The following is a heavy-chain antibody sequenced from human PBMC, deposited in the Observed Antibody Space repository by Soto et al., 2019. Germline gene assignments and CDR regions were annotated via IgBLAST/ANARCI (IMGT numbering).Heavy chain of an antibody. CDR3: TTDWENWNYPYAPFDP. Sequence: GGSLRLSCAASGFTFSNAWMSWARQAPGKGLEWVGRIKSKTDGGTTDYAAPVKGRFTISRDDSKNTLYLQMNSLKTEDTAVYYCTTDWENWNYPYAPFDPWGQGTLVTV. CDR1: GFTFSNAW. V-gene: IGHV3-15*01. J-gene: IGHJ5*02. CDR2: IKSKTDGGTT. D-gene: IGHD1-7*01.